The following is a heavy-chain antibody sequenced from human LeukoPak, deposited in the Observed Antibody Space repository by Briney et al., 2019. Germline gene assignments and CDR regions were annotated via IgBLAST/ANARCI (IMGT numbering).Heavy chain of an antibody. J-gene: IGHJ4*02. Sequence: MGGIIPIFGTANYAQKFQGRVTITADESTSTAYMELSSLRSEDTAVYYCAWSGYSYGTIDYWGQGTLVTVSS. CDR3: AWSGYSYGTIDY. V-gene: IGHV1-69*01. CDR2: IIPIFGTA. D-gene: IGHD5-18*01.